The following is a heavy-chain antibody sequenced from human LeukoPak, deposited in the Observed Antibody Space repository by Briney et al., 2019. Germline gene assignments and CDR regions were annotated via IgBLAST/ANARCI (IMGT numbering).Heavy chain of an antibody. CDR3: ARCFGYGDYWSFDY. D-gene: IGHD4-17*01. J-gene: IGHJ4*02. CDR2: IGTAGDT. CDR1: GFTFSSYD. Sequence: PGGSLRLSCAASGFTFSSYDMHWVRQATGKGLEWVSAIGTAGDTYYPGSVKGRFTISRDNAKNSLYLQMNSLRAEDTAVYYCARCFGYGDYWSFDYWGQGTLVTVSS. V-gene: IGHV3-13*01.